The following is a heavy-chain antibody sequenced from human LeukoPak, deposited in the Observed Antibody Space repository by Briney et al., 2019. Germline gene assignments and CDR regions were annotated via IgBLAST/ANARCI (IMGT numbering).Heavy chain of an antibody. V-gene: IGHV4-61*02. CDR2: IYTSGST. CDR1: DGSISSGSYY. J-gene: IGHJ2*01. CDR3: ARLPLRRGEYFDL. D-gene: IGHD4-17*01. Sequence: SQTLSLTCTVSDGSISSGSYYWSWIRQPAGKGLEWIGRIYTSGSTNYNPSLKSRVTISVDTSKNQFSLKLSSVTAADTAVYYCARLPLRRGEYFDLWGRGTLVTVSS.